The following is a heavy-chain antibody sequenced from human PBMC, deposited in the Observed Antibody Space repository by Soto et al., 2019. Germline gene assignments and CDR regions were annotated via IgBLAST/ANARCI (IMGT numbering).Heavy chain of an antibody. J-gene: IGHJ4*02. CDR3: AKGRGGSGSLTPRVDF. V-gene: IGHV3-23*01. D-gene: IGHD3-10*01. Sequence: EVQLLESGGGLVQPGGSLRLSCAASGFTFNNYAMTWVRQAPGQGLAWVSAISGGGDTTSYADSVKGRFTVSRDGSKNTLYLQMSSLRAEDTALYYCAKGRGGSGSLTPRVDFWGQGTLVTVSS. CDR2: ISGGGDTT. CDR1: GFTFNNYA.